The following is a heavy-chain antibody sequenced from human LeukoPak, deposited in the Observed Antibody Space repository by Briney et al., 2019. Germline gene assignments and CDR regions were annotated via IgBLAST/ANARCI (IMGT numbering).Heavy chain of an antibody. CDR2: ISSSSSYI. CDR3: ARDLYDSSAYSSPIDY. J-gene: IGHJ4*02. D-gene: IGHD3-22*01. CDR1: AFTLSSHS. V-gene: IGHV3-21*01. Sequence: GGSLRLSCAASAFTLSSHSMNWVRQAPGKGLEWVSSISSSSSYIHSADSVKGRFTLSRDNAKNSLYLQMNSLRAEDTAVYYCARDLYDSSAYSSPIDYWGQGTLVTVSS.